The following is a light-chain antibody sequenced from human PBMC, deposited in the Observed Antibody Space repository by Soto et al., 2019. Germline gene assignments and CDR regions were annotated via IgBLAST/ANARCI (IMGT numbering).Light chain of an antibody. Sequence: QSVLTKPPSASGSPGQSVTISCTGTSSDVGGYKYVSWYQQHPGKAPKLMIFEVNKRPSGVPDRFSGSKSGNTASLTVSGLQAEDEVDYYCSSYAGINNLGVFGTGTKLTVL. CDR2: EVN. CDR3: SSYAGINNLGV. J-gene: IGLJ1*01. CDR1: SSDVGGYKY. V-gene: IGLV2-8*01.